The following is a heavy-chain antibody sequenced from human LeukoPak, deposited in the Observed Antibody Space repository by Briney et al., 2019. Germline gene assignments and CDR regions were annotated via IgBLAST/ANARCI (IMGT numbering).Heavy chain of an antibody. Sequence: SETLSLTCTASGGSISSYYWSWIRQPPGKGLEWIGYIYYSGSTKYNLSLKSRVTISVDTSKNQLSLKLSSVTAADTAVYYCARGEYGLFDYWGQGTLVTVSS. D-gene: IGHD2/OR15-2a*01. J-gene: IGHJ4*02. CDR3: ARGEYGLFDY. CDR1: GGSISSYY. V-gene: IGHV4-59*01. CDR2: IYYSGST.